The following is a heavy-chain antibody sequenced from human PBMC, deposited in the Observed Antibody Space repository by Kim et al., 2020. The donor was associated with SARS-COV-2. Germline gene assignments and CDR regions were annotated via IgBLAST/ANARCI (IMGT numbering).Heavy chain of an antibody. V-gene: IGHV4-59*04. J-gene: IGHJ4*02. D-gene: IGHD6-13*01. CDR3: GGQGYSSSWPLDY. Sequence: YHPSLQSRVTMSVDTSKNKCSLKVSSVTAADTAVYYCGGQGYSSSWPLDYWGQGTLVTVSS.